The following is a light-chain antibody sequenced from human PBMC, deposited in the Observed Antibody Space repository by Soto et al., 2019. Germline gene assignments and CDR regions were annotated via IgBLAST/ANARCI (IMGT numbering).Light chain of an antibody. Sequence: IQLTQSPFFLSASVGDRVTITCRASHGISSYLAWYQQKPGKAPKLLIYAASTLQSGVPSRLSGSGSGTEFTLTISSLQPEDFATYYCQQLNSYPSLTFGGGTKV. V-gene: IGKV1-9*01. CDR3: QQLNSYPSLT. CDR2: AAS. J-gene: IGKJ4*01. CDR1: HGISSY.